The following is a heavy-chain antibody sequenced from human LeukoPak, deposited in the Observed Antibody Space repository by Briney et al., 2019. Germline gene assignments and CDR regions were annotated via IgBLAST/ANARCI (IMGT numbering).Heavy chain of an antibody. CDR3: ARDIAVAGSGYYYYGMDV. V-gene: IGHV3-30-3*01. CDR2: KSYDGSNK. CDR1: GFTFSSYA. J-gene: IGHJ6*02. D-gene: IGHD6-19*01. Sequence: GGSLRLSCAASGFTFSSYAMHWVRQAPGKGLEWVAVKSYDGSNKYYADSVKGRFTISRDNSKNTLYLQMNSLRAEDTAVYYCARDIAVAGSGYYYYGMDVWGQGTTVTVSS.